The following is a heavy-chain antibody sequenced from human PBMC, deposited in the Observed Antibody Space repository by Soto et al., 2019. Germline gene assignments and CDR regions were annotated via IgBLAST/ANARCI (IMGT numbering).Heavy chain of an antibody. V-gene: IGHV1-18*01. Sequence: QVQLVQSGAEVKNPGASVKVSCKASGYTFSSYGISWVRQAPGQGLEWMGWISPYRGDTKYAQNFQGRITMTTDTSTSTSYMEVSRLRSDDTAVDFCGRWPRPPAMGIKVGDGKCSSDFWGQGTLVTVSS. CDR1: GYTFSSYG. J-gene: IGHJ4*02. CDR3: GRWPRPPAMGIKVGDGKCSSDF. CDR2: ISPYRGDT. D-gene: IGHD2-15*01.